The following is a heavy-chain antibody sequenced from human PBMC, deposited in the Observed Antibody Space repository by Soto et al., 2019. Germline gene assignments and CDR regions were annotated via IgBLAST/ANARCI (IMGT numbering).Heavy chain of an antibody. CDR1: GGSISSSSYY. J-gene: IGHJ4*02. CDR2: IYYSGST. D-gene: IGHD3-10*01. CDR3: ARDYGSGDSPFDY. V-gene: IGHV4-39*01. Sequence: QLQLQESGPGLVKPSETLSLTCTVSGGSISSSSYYWGWIRQPPGKGLEWIGSIYYSGSTYYNPSLKSRVTISVDTSKNQFSLKLSSVTAADTAVYYCARDYGSGDSPFDYWGQGTLVTVSS.